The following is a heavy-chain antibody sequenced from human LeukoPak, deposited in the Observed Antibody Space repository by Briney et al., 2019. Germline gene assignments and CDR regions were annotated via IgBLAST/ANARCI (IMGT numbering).Heavy chain of an antibody. CDR1: GFTFSDYY. D-gene: IGHD3-22*01. CDR3: ARYYYDSSGYYYDY. V-gene: IGHV4-59*08. CDR2: IYYSGST. J-gene: IGHJ4*02. Sequence: KPGGSLRLSCAASGFTFSDYYMSWIRQPPGKALEWIGYIYYSGSTNYNPSLKSRVTISVDTSKNQFSLKLSSVTAADTAVYYCARYYYDSSGYYYDYWGQGTLVTVSS.